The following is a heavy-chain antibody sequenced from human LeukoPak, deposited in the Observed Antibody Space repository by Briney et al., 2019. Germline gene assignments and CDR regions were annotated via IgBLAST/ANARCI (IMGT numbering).Heavy chain of an antibody. Sequence: SETLSLTCTVSGGSSSGYYWIWIRQPPGKGLEWIGYIYSSGTTKYNPSLRSRVTISVDTSKMQFSLNLSSVTAADTAPYFCARRAPYFNYYMDVWGKGTTVTVSS. V-gene: IGHV4-59*01. J-gene: IGHJ6*03. CDR3: ARRAPYFNYYMDV. CDR1: GGSSSGYY. CDR2: IYSSGTT.